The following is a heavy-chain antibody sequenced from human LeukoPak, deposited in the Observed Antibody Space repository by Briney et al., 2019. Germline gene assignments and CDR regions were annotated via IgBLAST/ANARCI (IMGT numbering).Heavy chain of an antibody. CDR3: AREGSSGWLLYYFDY. V-gene: IGHV1-2*02. CDR2: INPNSGGT. CDR1: GYTFTGYY. J-gene: IGHJ4*02. D-gene: IGHD6-19*01. Sequence: ASVKVSCKASGYTFTGYYMHWVRQAPGQGLEWMGWINPNSGGTNYAQKFQGRVTMTRDTSISTAYMELSRLRSDDTAVYYCAREGSSGWLLYYFDYWGQGTLVTVSS.